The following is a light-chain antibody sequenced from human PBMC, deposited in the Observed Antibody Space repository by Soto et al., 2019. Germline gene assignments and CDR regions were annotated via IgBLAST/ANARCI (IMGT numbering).Light chain of an antibody. J-gene: IGKJ4*01. CDR1: QSFGNN. V-gene: IGKV3-11*01. Sequence: TVLTQSPGTLSLSPCERATLSCRASQSFGNNLAWYQQKPGQAPRLLISDASNRATGIPARFSGSGSETDFTLTISSLEPEDSAVYYCQQRSNWPSLTFGGGTKVDIK. CDR3: QQRSNWPSLT. CDR2: DAS.